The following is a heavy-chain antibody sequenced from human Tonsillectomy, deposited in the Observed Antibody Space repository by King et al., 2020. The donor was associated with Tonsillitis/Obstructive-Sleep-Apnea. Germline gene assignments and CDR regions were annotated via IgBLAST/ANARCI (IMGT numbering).Heavy chain of an antibody. J-gene: IGHJ5*02. D-gene: IGHD3-3*01. Sequence: VQLVQSGAEVKKPGSSVKVSCKASVGTFSSYAISWVRQAPGQGLEWMGGIIPIFGTANYAQKFQGRVTITADESTGTAYMELSSLRSEDTAVYYWAWRSITIFGVVMYDNWFDPWGQGTLVTVSS. CDR1: VGTFSSYA. CDR2: IIPIFGTA. V-gene: IGHV1-69*01. CDR3: AWRSITIFGVVMYDNWFDP.